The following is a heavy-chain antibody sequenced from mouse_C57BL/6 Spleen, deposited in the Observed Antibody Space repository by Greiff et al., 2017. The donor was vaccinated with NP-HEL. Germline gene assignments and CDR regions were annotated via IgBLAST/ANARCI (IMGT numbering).Heavy chain of an antibody. CDR1: GYTFTSYW. D-gene: IGHD1-1*01. CDR2: IHPNSGST. J-gene: IGHJ2*01. V-gene: IGHV1-64*01. Sequence: QVQLQQPGAELVKPGASVKLSCKASGYTFTSYWMHWVKQRPGQGLEWIGMIHPNSGSTNYNEKFKSKATLTVDKSSSTAYMQLSSLTSEDSAVYYCARALYGSSYVNYWGQGTTLTVSS. CDR3: ARALYGSSYVNY.